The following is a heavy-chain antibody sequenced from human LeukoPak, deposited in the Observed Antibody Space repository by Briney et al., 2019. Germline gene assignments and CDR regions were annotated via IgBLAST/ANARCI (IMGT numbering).Heavy chain of an antibody. Sequence: ASVKVSCKASGYTFTSYYMHWVRQAPGQGLEWMGIINPSGGSTTYAQKFQGRVTMTRDTSTSTVYMELSSLRYEDTAVYSCARDGWFGARGNFDYWGQGTLVTVSS. J-gene: IGHJ4*02. CDR1: GYTFTSYY. V-gene: IGHV1-46*01. D-gene: IGHD3-10*01. CDR2: INPSGGST. CDR3: ARDGWFGARGNFDY.